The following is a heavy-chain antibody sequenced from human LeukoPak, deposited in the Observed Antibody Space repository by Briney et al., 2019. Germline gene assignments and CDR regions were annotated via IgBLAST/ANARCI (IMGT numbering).Heavy chain of an antibody. CDR3: ARERDDYVWGSYRSPLDY. D-gene: IGHD3-16*02. Sequence: SETLSLTCTVSGGSISSYYWSWIRQPPGKGLEWIGNIYYSGSTNYNPSLKSRVTISVDTSKNQFSLKLSSVTAADTAVYYCARERDDYVWGSYRSPLDYWGQGTLVTVSS. V-gene: IGHV4-59*12. J-gene: IGHJ4*02. CDR1: GGSISSYY. CDR2: IYYSGST.